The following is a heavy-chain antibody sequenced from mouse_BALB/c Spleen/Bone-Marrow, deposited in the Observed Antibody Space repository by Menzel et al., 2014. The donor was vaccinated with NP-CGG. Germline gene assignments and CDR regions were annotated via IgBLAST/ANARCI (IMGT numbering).Heavy chain of an antibody. J-gene: IGHJ4*01. CDR3: ARRGDYYGNYADY. D-gene: IGHD2-1*01. Sequence: EVQLQQSGPDLVKPSQSLSLPCTVTGYSITSGYSWHWIRQFPGNKLEWMGYIRYSGSTNYNPSLKSRISITRDTSKNHFFLQLNSVTTEDTATYYCARRGDYYGNYADYWGQGTSVTVSS. CDR1: GYSITSGYS. CDR2: IRYSGST. V-gene: IGHV3-1*02.